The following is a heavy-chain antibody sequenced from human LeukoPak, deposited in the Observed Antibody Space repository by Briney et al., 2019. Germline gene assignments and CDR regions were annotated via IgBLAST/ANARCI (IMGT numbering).Heavy chain of an antibody. CDR1: GFTFNTYA. J-gene: IGHJ3*02. D-gene: IGHD1-26*01. Sequence: GGSLRLSCAASGFTFNTYAMSWVRQAPGKGLEWVSAISGSGNSTYYADSVKGRFTISRDNSKNTLYLRMNSLRAEDTAVYYCAKGRWGSYVDIWGQGTLVTVSS. CDR3: AKGRWGSYVDI. CDR2: ISGSGNST. V-gene: IGHV3-23*01.